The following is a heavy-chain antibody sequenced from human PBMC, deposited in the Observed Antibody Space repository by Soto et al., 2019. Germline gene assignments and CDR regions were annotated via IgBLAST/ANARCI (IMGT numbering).Heavy chain of an antibody. J-gene: IGHJ4*02. CDR1: GGSISGYY. Sequence: PSETLSLTCTVSGGSISGYYWSWVRQPPGKGLEWLGYVYYTGTTNYTPSLNSRVTISVDTSKTQFSLRLIFLTAADTAVYYCARLHRYCSGGSCYVVDYWGQGTLVTVSS. D-gene: IGHD2-15*01. CDR2: VYYTGTT. CDR3: ARLHRYCSGGSCYVVDY. V-gene: IGHV4-59*08.